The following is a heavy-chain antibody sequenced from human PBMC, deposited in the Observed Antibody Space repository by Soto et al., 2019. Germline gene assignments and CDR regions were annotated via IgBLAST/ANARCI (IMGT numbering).Heavy chain of an antibody. V-gene: IGHV4-34*01. CDR2: IGHSGSA. CDR3: ASGGNCTVYSCTLGYYYAMDV. J-gene: IGHJ6*02. D-gene: IGHD2-2*01. Sequence: SETLSLTCAVYGGSFSGYYWTWIRQPPGKGLEWVGEIGHSGSATYSPSLKSRVTISVDTSNNQFSLRLSSVTAADTAVYYCASGGNCTVYSCTLGYYYAMDVWGQGTKVTVSS. CDR1: GGSFSGYY.